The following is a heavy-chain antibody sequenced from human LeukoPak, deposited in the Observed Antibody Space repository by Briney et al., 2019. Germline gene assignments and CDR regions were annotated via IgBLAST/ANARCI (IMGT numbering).Heavy chain of an antibody. J-gene: IGHJ4*02. V-gene: IGHV4-59*01. CDR2: IYYSGST. CDR1: GGSFSTYY. CDR3: AREYSYYDSSGYYYGSGYFDY. D-gene: IGHD3-22*01. Sequence: SETLSLTCTVSGGSFSTYYWSWIRQPPGKGLEWVAYIYYSGSTNYTPPLQSRVTISVDTSKNQFSLRLSSVTAADTAVSYCAREYSYYDSSGYYYGSGYFDYWGQGTLVTASS.